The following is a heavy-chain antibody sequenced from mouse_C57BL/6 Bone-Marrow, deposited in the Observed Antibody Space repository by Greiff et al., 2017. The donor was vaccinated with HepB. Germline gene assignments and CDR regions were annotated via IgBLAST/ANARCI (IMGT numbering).Heavy chain of an antibody. Sequence: ESGPGLVKPSQSLSLTCSVTGYSITSGYFWYWIRQFPRNKLEWMCYRSYDGSNNYNPSLKNRITITRDTPKDQFYLKLNSLTTEDAATCDCTKVKSDYPFAYWGQGTLVTVSA. CDR3: TKVKSDYPFAY. V-gene: IGHV3-6*01. CDR1: GYSITSGYF. CDR2: RSYDGSN. D-gene: IGHD2-13*01. J-gene: IGHJ3*01.